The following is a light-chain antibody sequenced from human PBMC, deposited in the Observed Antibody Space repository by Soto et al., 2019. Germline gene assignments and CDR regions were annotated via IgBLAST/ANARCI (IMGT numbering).Light chain of an antibody. V-gene: IGLV2-8*01. Sequence: QSVLTQPPSASGSPGQSVTVSCTGIGGDLRDSNYVSWYQQHPGKAPKLIIYDDTKRPSGVSDRFSGSKSGNTASLTVSGLQDEDEADYYCLTGNNDRVFGTGTKLTVL. CDR2: DDT. CDR3: LTGNNDRV. CDR1: GGDLRDSNY. J-gene: IGLJ1*01.